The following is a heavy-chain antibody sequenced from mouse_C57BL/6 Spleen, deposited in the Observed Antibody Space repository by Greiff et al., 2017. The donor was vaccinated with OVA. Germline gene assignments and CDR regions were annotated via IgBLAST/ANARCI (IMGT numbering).Heavy chain of an antibody. CDR1: GYSITSGYY. V-gene: IGHV3-6*01. CDR2: ISYDGSN. D-gene: IGHD2-4*01. J-gene: IGHJ3*01. CDR3: ARGAGDYDWFAY. Sequence: ESGPGLVKPSQSLSLTCSVTGYSITSGYYWNWIRQFPGNKLEWMGYISYDGSNNYNPSLKNRISITRDTSKNQFFLKLNSVTTEDTATYYCARGAGDYDWFAYWGQGTLVTVSA.